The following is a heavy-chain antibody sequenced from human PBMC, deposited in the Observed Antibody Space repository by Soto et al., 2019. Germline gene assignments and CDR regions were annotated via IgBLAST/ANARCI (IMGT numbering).Heavy chain of an antibody. V-gene: IGHV3-74*01. Sequence: EVQLVESGGGLVQPGGSLRLSCAASGFTSSSYWIHWVRQAPGKGLVWVSRISNDGSSTNYAESVKGRFTISRDNAKNTVYLQMNSLRAEETGVYYCARDTYYYDSSDHFSADAFDIWGKGTMVTFSS. D-gene: IGHD3-22*01. CDR1: GFTSSSYW. CDR2: ISNDGSST. CDR3: ARDTYYYDSSDHFSADAFDI. J-gene: IGHJ3*02.